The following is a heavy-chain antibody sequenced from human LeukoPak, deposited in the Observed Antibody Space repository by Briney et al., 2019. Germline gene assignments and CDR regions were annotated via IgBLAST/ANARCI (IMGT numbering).Heavy chain of an antibody. V-gene: IGHV4-59*01. Sequence: SETLSLTCTVSGGSISSYYWSWIRQPPGKGLEWIGNVHNSANTNYNPSLKSRVTLSVDTSKNQFSLKLSSVTAADTAVYYCARALGYCPGGSCSPFDYWGQGTLVTVSS. J-gene: IGHJ4*02. CDR2: VHNSANT. CDR1: GGSISSYY. D-gene: IGHD2-15*01. CDR3: ARALGYCPGGSCSPFDY.